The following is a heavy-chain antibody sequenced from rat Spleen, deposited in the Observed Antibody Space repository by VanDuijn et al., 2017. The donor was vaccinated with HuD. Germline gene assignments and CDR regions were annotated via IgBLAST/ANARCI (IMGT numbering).Heavy chain of an antibody. D-gene: IGHD1-4*01. CDR1: GYSTTSDY. V-gene: IGHV3-1*01. CDR3: ARSPTYPARGNLFAY. Sequence: EVQLQESGPGLVKPSQSLSLTCSVTGYSTTSDYWGWIRKFPGNKMEWMGYIRYSGDTSYNPSLKSLISIARDATRNQFFLQLNSVTTEDTATYYNARSPTYPARGNLFAYWGQGTLVTVSS. J-gene: IGHJ3*01. CDR2: IRYSGDT.